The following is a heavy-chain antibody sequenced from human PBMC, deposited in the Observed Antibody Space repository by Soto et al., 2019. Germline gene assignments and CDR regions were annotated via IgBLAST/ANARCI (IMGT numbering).Heavy chain of an antibody. Sequence: EVQLLESGGGLVQPGGSLRLSCAASGFTFSSYDMSWVRQAPGKGLEWVSAITGSGGRTYYADFVKGRFTISRDNSKKTLYLQMNSLRAEDTAVYYCVKERRYSYGGDWGQGTLVTVSS. J-gene: IGHJ1*01. D-gene: IGHD5-18*01. CDR2: ITGSGGRT. V-gene: IGHV3-23*01. CDR3: VKERRYSYGGD. CDR1: GFTFSSYD.